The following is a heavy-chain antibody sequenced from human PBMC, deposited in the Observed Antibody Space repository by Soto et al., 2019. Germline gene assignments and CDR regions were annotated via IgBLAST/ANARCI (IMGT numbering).Heavy chain of an antibody. D-gene: IGHD1-26*01. J-gene: IGHJ4*02. CDR1: GGTFSSYS. V-gene: IGHV1-69*01. CDR3: TRDGGRHSGGIDY. CDR2: IIPIFGTA. Sequence: QVQLVQSGAEVKKPGSSVKVSCKASGGTFSSYSINWVRQAPGQGLEWMGEIIPIFGTANYAQKFQGRVTITADESTSTAYIELSSLRSGDTVVYYCTRDGGRHSGGIDYWGQGTLVTVSS.